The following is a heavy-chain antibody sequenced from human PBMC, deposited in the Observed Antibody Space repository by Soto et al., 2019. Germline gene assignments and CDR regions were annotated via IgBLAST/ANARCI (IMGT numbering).Heavy chain of an antibody. J-gene: IGHJ6*02. CDR2: IIPIFVTA. Sequence: QVQLVQSGAEVQKPGSSVKVSCKASGGTFSSYAISWVRQAPGQGLEWMGGIIPIFVTANYAQKFQGRVTTTANETTRTAYMVLSRRRCEDAAVYYCARGHIAAAGSYGDYYYYYGMDVWGHGTTVTVSS. CDR1: GGTFSSYA. D-gene: IGHD6-13*01. CDR3: ARGHIAAAGSYGDYYYYYGMDV. V-gene: IGHV1-69*12.